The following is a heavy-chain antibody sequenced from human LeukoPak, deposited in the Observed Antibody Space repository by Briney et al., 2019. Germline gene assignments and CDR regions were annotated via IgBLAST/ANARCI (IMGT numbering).Heavy chain of an antibody. V-gene: IGHV3-74*01. Sequence: GGSLRLSCGASGFTFGTYWMRWVRQAPGKGLVWVSGINSDGGTTTYADSVKGRFTISRDSAKNTLYLQVNSLRAEDTALYYCARGYGSGSYYYWGQGTLVTVSS. J-gene: IGHJ4*02. D-gene: IGHD3-10*01. CDR3: ARGYGSGSYYY. CDR1: GFTFGTYW. CDR2: INSDGGTT.